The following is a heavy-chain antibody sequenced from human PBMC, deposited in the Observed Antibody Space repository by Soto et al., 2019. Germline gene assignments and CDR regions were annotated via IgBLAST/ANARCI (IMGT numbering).Heavy chain of an antibody. J-gene: IGHJ4*02. CDR1: GFTLSSYA. D-gene: IGHD2-15*01. V-gene: IGHV3-23*01. CDR3: AIFPRGVVVVAATTDY. Sequence: PGGALRLSCAASGFTLSSYAMSWVRPAPGKGLEWVSAISGSGGSTYYADSVKGRFTISRDNSKNTLYLQMNSLRAEDTAVYYCAIFPRGVVVVAATTDYWGQGTLVTVSS. CDR2: ISGSGGST.